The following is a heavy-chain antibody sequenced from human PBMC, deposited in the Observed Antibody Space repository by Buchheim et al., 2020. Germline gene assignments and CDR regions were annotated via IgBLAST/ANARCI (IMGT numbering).Heavy chain of an antibody. J-gene: IGHJ4*02. D-gene: IGHD1-26*01. V-gene: IGHV1-69*06. CDR2: IIPIFGTA. CDR1: GGTFSSYA. CDR3: ARAHRYSGSSLIKFAY. Sequence: QVQLVQSGAEVKKPGSSVKVSCKASGGTFSSYAFNWVRQAPGQGLEWMGGIIPIFGTANYAQNLQGRVTITADKSTSTAYMELTSLKSEDTAVYYCARAHRYSGSSLIKFAYWGQGTL.